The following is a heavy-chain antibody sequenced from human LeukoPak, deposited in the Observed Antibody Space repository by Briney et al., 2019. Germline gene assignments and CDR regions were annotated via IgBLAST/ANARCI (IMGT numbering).Heavy chain of an antibody. V-gene: IGHV1-8*01. D-gene: IGHD3-3*01. CDR2: VNPNSGNT. Sequence: HWASVKVSCKASGYTFSSYDINWVRQAPGQGLEWMGWVNPNSGNTGYAQKFQGRVTITRNTSISTAYLELRSLRSEDTAVYYCARGDFWSGYSNYYYMDVWGKGTTVTVSS. J-gene: IGHJ6*03. CDR3: ARGDFWSGYSNYYYMDV. CDR1: GYTFSSYD.